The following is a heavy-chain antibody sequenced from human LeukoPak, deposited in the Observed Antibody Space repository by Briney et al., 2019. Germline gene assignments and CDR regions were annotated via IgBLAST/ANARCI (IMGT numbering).Heavy chain of an antibody. CDR3: ARVTTVTNDASDI. CDR1: GFTFSSYS. Sequence: GGSLRLSCAASGFTFSSYSMNWVRQAPGKGLEWVSSISSSSSYIYYADSVKGRFTISRDNAKNSLYLQMNSLRAEDTAVYYCARVTTVTNDASDIWGQGTMVTVSS. J-gene: IGHJ3*02. V-gene: IGHV3-21*01. D-gene: IGHD4-17*01. CDR2: ISSSSSYI.